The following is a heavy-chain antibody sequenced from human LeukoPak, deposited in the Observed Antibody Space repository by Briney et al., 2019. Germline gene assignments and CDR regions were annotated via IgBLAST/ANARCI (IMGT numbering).Heavy chain of an antibody. V-gene: IGHV1-2*02. CDR3: VNGNGRGDY. J-gene: IGHJ4*02. Sequence: GASVKVSCKASGYTFTGYYIHWVRQAPGQGLEWMGWINPNSGGTNYAQKFQGRVTMTRDTSIRTAYMELSRLRSDDTAVYYCVNGNGRGDYRGQGTLVTVSS. D-gene: IGHD2-8*01. CDR1: GYTFTGYY. CDR2: INPNSGGT.